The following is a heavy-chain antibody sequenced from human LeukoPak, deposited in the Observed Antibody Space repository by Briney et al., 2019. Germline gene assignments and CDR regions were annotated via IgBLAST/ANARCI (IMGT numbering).Heavy chain of an antibody. D-gene: IGHD3-22*01. V-gene: IGHV3-74*01. J-gene: IGHJ1*01. Sequence: GGSLRLSCAASGFTIISYWMHWVRQAPGKGLVRVSRIKSDGSTNYADSVKGRFTISRDNTKNTVSLQMNSLRAEDTGVYYCARAPAEIGGYYPEYFRHWGQGTLVTVSS. CDR1: GFTIISYW. CDR3: ARAPAEIGGYYPEYFRH. CDR2: IKSDGST.